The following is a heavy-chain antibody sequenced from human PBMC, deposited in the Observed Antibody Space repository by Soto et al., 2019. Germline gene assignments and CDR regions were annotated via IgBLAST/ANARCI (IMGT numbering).Heavy chain of an antibody. Sequence: SETLSLTCTVSGGSISSYYWSWIRQPPGKGLEWIGYIYYSGSTNYNPSLKSRVTISVDTSKNQFSLKLSSVTAADTAVYYCAREEAMSGYFDYWGQGTLVTVSS. J-gene: IGHJ4*02. V-gene: IGHV4-59*01. CDR1: GGSISSYY. CDR2: IYYSGST. D-gene: IGHD2-2*01. CDR3: AREEAMSGYFDY.